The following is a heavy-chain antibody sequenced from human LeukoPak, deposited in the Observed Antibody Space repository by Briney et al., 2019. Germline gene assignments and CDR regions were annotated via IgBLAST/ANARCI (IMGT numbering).Heavy chain of an antibody. D-gene: IGHD1-14*01. J-gene: IGHJ4*02. CDR1: GGSISSSSYY. CDR3: ARLGLYNGSPRGDYFDY. V-gene: IGHV4-39*01. Sequence: SETLSLTCTVSGGSISSSSYYWGWIRQPPGKGLEWIGGIYYSGSTYYNPSLKSRVTISVDTSKNQFSLKLSSVTAADTAVYYCARLGLYNGSPRGDYFDYWGQGTLVTVSS. CDR2: IYYSGST.